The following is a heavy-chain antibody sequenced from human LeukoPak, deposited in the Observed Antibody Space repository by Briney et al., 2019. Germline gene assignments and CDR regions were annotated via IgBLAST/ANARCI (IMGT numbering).Heavy chain of an antibody. CDR3: ARPATVGGIYYFDY. CDR2: IYPGDSDT. Sequence: GESLKISCKGSGYSFATYYIGWVRQTPEKGLEWMGVIYPGDSDTRYSPSFQGQVTISADKSIDTAYLQWSSLKASDTAIYFCARPATVGGIYYFDYWGQGTLVTVSS. D-gene: IGHD3-16*02. J-gene: IGHJ4*02. V-gene: IGHV5-51*01. CDR1: GYSFATYY.